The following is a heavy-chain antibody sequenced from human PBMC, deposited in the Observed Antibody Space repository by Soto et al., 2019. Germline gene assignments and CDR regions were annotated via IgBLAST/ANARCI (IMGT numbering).Heavy chain of an antibody. D-gene: IGHD3-3*01. CDR3: ARDALYSLRFLEWLLSYGMDV. Sequence: QVQLVQSGAEVKKPGASVKVSCKASGYTFTSYGISWVRRAPGQGLEWMGWISAYNGNTNYAQKLQGRVTMTTDTSTSTAYMELRSLRSDDTAVYYCARDALYSLRFLEWLLSYGMDVWGQGTTVTVSS. CDR2: ISAYNGNT. V-gene: IGHV1-18*01. J-gene: IGHJ6*02. CDR1: GYTFTSYG.